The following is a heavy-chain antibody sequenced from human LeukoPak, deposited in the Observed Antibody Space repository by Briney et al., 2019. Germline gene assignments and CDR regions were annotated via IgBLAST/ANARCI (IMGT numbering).Heavy chain of an antibody. CDR3: ARDSGTTGEVKFDP. D-gene: IGHD3-10*01. V-gene: IGHV1-18*01. CDR2: ISGSNGNT. CDR1: SYTFTRYG. Sequence: GASVKVSCKASSYTFTRYGISWVRQVPGQGLEWMGWISGSNGNTNYAQKFQGRVSMTADTSTSTAYMELRSLRSDDTAVYYCARDSGTTGEVKFDPWGQGTLVTVSS. J-gene: IGHJ5*02.